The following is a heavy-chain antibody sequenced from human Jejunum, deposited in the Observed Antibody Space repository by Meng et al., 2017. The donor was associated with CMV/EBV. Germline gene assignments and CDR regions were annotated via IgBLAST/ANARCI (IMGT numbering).Heavy chain of an antibody. D-gene: IGHD5-12*01. J-gene: IGHJ4*02. Sequence: QASGPGFLRPPRTIYHTWSVSCDIMANCDRSWTWIRQPPGKGLEWVGYIYYNGNAYYKQSLKSRLSISVDTSRNQFSLSLTSVTAADTAFYYCARGATIPSRFDYWGLGTLVTVSS. V-gene: IGHV4-30-4*08. CDR2: IYYNGNA. CDR3: ARGATIPSRFDY. CDR1: CDIMANCDRS.